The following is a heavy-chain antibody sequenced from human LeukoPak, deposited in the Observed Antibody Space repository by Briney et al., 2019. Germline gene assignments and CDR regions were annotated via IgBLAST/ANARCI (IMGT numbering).Heavy chain of an antibody. D-gene: IGHD3-10*01. V-gene: IGHV5-51*01. CDR3: AGFGAYYNGMDV. CDR1: GYSFTTYW. J-gene: IGHJ6*02. Sequence: GESLKISCKGSGYSFTTYWINWVRQMPGKGLEWVGIIFPGDSDTRYSPSFQGQVSISADRSISSAYLQWSGLKASATAIYYCAGFGAYYNGMDVWGQGTTVTVPS. CDR2: IFPGDSDT.